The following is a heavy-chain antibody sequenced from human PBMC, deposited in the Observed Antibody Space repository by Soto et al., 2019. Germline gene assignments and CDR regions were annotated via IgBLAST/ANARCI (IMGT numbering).Heavy chain of an antibody. Sequence: GASVKVSCKASGGTFSSYAISWVRQAPGQGLEWMGGIIPIFGTANYAQKFQGRVTITADESTSTAYMELSSLRSEDTAVYYCARVSPSYYYDSSGSTRGHNWFDPWGQGTLVTVSS. CDR2: IIPIFGTA. D-gene: IGHD3-22*01. J-gene: IGHJ5*02. CDR3: ARVSPSYYYDSSGSTRGHNWFDP. V-gene: IGHV1-69*13. CDR1: GGTFSSYA.